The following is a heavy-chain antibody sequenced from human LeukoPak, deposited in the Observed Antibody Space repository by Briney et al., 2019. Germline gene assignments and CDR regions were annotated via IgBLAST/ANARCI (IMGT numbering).Heavy chain of an antibody. Sequence: ASVKVSCKASGYTFTGHYMHWERQAPGQGLEWMGWIDPYSGGASYAQKFQGRVTMTRDTSISTAYMELSSPRSDDTAVYYCARSATGPDVWGQGTTVTVSS. CDR3: ARSATGPDV. CDR1: GYTFTGHY. CDR2: IDPYSGGA. J-gene: IGHJ6*02. V-gene: IGHV1-2*02.